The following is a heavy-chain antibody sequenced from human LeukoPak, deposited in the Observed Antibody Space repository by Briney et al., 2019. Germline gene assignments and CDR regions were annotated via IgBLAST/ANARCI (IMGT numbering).Heavy chain of an antibody. J-gene: IGHJ4*02. V-gene: IGHV3-23*01. CDR2: ISGSGGSM. CDR3: ARGPSGYHNT. D-gene: IGHD5-12*01. CDR1: GFTFSSYG. Sequence: GGSLRLSCAASGFTFSSYGMSWVRQAPGKGLEWVSVISGSGGSMYYADSVKGRFTISRDNSKNTLYLQMNSLRAEDTAVYYCARGPSGYHNTGGQGTLVTVSS.